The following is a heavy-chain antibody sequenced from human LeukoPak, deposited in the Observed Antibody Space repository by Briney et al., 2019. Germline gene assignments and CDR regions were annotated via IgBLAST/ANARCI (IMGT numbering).Heavy chain of an antibody. CDR1: GFAVSNNY. CDR2: IYSGGST. J-gene: IGHJ4*02. D-gene: IGHD3-22*01. CDR3: AGLGYYYDSSGYYHFDY. Sequence: GSLRLSCAASGFAVSNNYMSWVRQAPGKGLEWVSVIYSGGSTYYADSVKGRFTISRDNSKNTLYLQMNSLRGEDTAVYYCAGLGYYYDSSGYYHFDYWGQGTLVTVSS. V-gene: IGHV3-66*04.